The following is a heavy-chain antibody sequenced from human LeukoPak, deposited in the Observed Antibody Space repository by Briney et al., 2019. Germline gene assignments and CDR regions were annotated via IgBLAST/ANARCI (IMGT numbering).Heavy chain of an antibody. J-gene: IGHJ5*02. CDR2: IYPGDSDT. V-gene: IGHV5-51*01. CDR1: GYSFTSYW. D-gene: IGHD6-19*01. CDR3: ARQSSGWYNWFDP. Sequence: GESLKISCKGSGYSFTSYWIGWVRQMPGKDLEWMGIIYPGDSDTRYSPSFQDQVTISVDKSISTAYLQWSSLKASDTAMYYCARQSSGWYNWFDPWGQGTLVTVSS.